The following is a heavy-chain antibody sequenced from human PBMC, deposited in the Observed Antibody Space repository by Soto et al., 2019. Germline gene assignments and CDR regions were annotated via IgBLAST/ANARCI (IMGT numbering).Heavy chain of an antibody. J-gene: IGHJ1*01. CDR1: GGTFSSNG. D-gene: IGHD3-10*01. CDR3: ANEGVHSEYFQQ. V-gene: IGHV1-69*02. CDR2: IIPILGIT. Sequence: QVQLVQSGAEVKKPGSSVKVSCKASGGTFSSNGISWVRQAPGQGLEWMGRIIPILGITNYAQRFQGRVTITADTSRSTAYMELSGLRPGDTAVYYCANEGVHSEYFQQWGQGSLVTVSS.